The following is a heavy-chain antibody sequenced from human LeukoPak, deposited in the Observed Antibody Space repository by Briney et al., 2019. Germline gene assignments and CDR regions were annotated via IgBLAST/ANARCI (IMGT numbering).Heavy chain of an antibody. J-gene: IGHJ4*02. V-gene: IGHV1-69*13. CDR2: IIPIFGTA. Sequence: SVKVSCKASGGTFSSYAISWVRQAPGQGLEWMGGIIPIFGTANYAQKFQGRVTITADESTSTAYMELSSLRSEDTAVYYCALYYYDSSGYYYDLPNFDYWGQGTLVTVSS. CDR3: ALYYYDSSGYYYDLPNFDY. CDR1: GGTFSSYA. D-gene: IGHD3-22*01.